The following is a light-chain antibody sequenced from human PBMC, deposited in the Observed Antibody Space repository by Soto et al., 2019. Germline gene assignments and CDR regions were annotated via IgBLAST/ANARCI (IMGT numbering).Light chain of an antibody. CDR3: QQYDSVLGT. J-gene: IGKJ1*01. CDR1: QSSSHW. Sequence: DIQMTHSPATLSASVCDSVTITFRASQSSSHWLAWYQQKPGKAPKFLIYDASSWESGVPSRFSGSGSGTEFTLTISSLQPDDFATYYCQQYDSVLGTFGPGTKVDTK. CDR2: DAS. V-gene: IGKV1-5*01.